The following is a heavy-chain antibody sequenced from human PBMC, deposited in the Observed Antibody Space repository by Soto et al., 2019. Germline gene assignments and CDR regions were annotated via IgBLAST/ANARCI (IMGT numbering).Heavy chain of an antibody. CDR1: GDSVSSNSAA. CDR3: ARVRPGYDAFDI. Sequence: SQTLSLTCPISGDSVSSNSAAWNWIRHSPSRGLEWLGRTYYRSKWYNDYAVSVKSRITINPDTSKNQFSLQLNSVTPEVTAVYYCARVRPGYDAFDIWCQGTLVTVSS. J-gene: IGHJ3*02. CDR2: TYYRSKWYN. D-gene: IGHD3-10*01. V-gene: IGHV6-1*01.